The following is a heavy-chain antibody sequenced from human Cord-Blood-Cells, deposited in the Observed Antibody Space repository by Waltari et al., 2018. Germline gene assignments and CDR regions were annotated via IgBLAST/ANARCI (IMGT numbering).Heavy chain of an antibody. V-gene: IGHV1-2*02. D-gene: IGHD6-13*01. Sequence: YYMHWVRQAPGQGLEWMGWINPNSGGTNYAQKFQGRVTMTRDTSISTAYMELSRLRSDDTAVYYCATGSGSYYFDYWGQGTLVTVSS. CDR1: YY. J-gene: IGHJ4*02. CDR3: ATGSGSYYFDY. CDR2: INPNSGGT.